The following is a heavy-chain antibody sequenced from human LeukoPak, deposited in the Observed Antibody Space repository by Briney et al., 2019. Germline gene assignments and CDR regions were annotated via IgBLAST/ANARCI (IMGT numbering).Heavy chain of an antibody. Sequence: GGSLRLSCAASGFTFSSYDMHWVRQATGKGLEWVSAIGTASDTYYPGSVKGRFTISRENAKNSLYLQMNSLRAGDTAVYYCARDGARDYGDPPFFDYWGQGTLVTVSS. V-gene: IGHV3-13*01. D-gene: IGHD4-17*01. J-gene: IGHJ4*02. CDR3: ARDGARDYGDPPFFDY. CDR2: IGTASDT. CDR1: GFTFSSYD.